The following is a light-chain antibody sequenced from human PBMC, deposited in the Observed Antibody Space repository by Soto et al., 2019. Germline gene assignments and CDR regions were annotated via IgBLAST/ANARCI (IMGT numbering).Light chain of an antibody. Sequence: QPVLTQSPSASASLGASVKLTCTLSSGHSSYAIAWHQQRPEKGPRYLMKLNSDGSHNKGDGITDRFSGSSSGAERYLTISSLQSEDEADYYCQTWGTGIPYVFGTGTKVTVL. CDR2: LNSDGSH. V-gene: IGLV4-69*01. J-gene: IGLJ1*01. CDR1: SGHSSYA. CDR3: QTWGTGIPYV.